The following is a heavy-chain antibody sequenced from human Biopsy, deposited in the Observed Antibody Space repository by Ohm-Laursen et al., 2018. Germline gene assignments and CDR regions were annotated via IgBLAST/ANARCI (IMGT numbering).Heavy chain of an antibody. V-gene: IGHV1-24*01. CDR2: FAPENGKT. CDR1: GYTLTELS. CDR3: AADINVWNVNY. J-gene: IGHJ4*02. Sequence: ASVNASCKVSGYTLTELSMHWGRQAPGNGLEWMGGFAPENGKTVYAQNFQARVSMTEDTSTDTAYMELRSLRSEDTAVYYCAADINVWNVNYWGQGTQVTVSS. D-gene: IGHD1-1*01.